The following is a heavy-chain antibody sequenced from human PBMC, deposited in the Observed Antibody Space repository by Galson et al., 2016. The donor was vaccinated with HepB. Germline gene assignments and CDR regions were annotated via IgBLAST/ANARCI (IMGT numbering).Heavy chain of an antibody. Sequence: ETLSLTCAIYGGSFSGYFCTWFRQSPGKGLEWIGEIKHSGSTSYNPSLKSRVTISLDTSKTQLSRKLSSVTAEDTAVYYCAKDGGRYDYYYYMDVWGKGTTVTVSS. V-gene: IGHV4-34*01. J-gene: IGHJ6*03. CDR3: AKDGGRYDYYYYMDV. CDR1: GGSFSGYF. D-gene: IGHD3-16*01. CDR2: IKHSGST.